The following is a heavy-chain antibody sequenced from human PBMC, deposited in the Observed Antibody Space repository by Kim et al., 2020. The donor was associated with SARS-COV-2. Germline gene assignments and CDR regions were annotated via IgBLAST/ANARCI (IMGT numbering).Heavy chain of an antibody. CDR3: ARIIVVIKLNDAFDI. V-gene: IGHV3-30*07. J-gene: IGHJ3*02. D-gene: IGHD3-22*01. Sequence: DSVKGRFTISRDNSKKTLYLQMNSLRAEDTAVYYCARIIVVIKLNDAFDIWGQGTMVTVSS.